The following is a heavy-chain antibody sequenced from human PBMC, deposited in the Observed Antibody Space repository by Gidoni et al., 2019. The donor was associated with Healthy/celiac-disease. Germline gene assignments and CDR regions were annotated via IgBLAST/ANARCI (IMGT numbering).Heavy chain of an antibody. CDR3: AKFDVGATTPA. V-gene: IGHV3-23*01. CDR2: ISGSGGST. D-gene: IGHD1-26*01. J-gene: IGHJ4*02. Sequence: EVQLLESGGGLVQPGGSLRLSCAASGFTLSSYAMSWVRQAPGKGLEWVSAISGSGGSTYYADSVKGRFTISRDNSKNTLYLQRNSLRAEDTAVYYCAKFDVGATTPAWVQGTLVTVSS. CDR1: GFTLSSYA.